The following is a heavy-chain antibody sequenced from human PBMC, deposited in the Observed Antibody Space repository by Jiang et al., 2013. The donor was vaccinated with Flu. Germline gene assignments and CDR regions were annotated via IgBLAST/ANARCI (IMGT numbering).Heavy chain of an antibody. CDR1: GGTFSSYT. J-gene: IGHJ6*02. V-gene: IGHV1-69*04. CDR3: ATLGSSGKYSDYYGMDV. D-gene: IGHD5-12*01. Sequence: SGAEVKKPGSSVKVSCKASGGTFSSYTISWVRQAPGQGLEWMGRIIPILGIANYAQKFQGRVTITADKSTSTAYMELSSLRSEDTAVYYCATLGSSGKYSDYYGMDVWGQGTTVTVSS. CDR2: IIPILGIA.